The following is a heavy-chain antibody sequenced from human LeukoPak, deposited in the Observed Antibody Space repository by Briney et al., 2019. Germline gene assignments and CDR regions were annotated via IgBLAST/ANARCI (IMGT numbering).Heavy chain of an antibody. V-gene: IGHV3-11*04. CDR3: ASKNDYSNYIDY. Sequence: GGSLRLSCAAPGFTFSDYYMSWIRQAPGKGLEWVSYISSSGSTIYYADSVKGRFAISGDNAKNSLYLQMNSLRAEDTAVYYCASKNDYSNYIDYWGQGTLVTVSS. J-gene: IGHJ4*02. CDR1: GFTFSDYY. D-gene: IGHD4-11*01. CDR2: ISSSGSTI.